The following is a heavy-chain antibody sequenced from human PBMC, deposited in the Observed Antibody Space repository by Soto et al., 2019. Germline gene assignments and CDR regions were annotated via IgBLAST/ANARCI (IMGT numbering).Heavy chain of an antibody. CDR1: GFTVSSNY. CDR3: ASSLRFLEWFAFDY. D-gene: IGHD3-3*01. J-gene: IGHJ4*02. Sequence: GGSLRLSCAASGFTVSSNYMSWVRQAPGKGLEWVSVIYSGGSTYYADSVKGRFTISRDNSKNTLYLQMNSLRAEDTAVYYCASSLRFLEWFAFDYWGQGTLVTAPQ. CDR2: IYSGGST. V-gene: IGHV3-66*01.